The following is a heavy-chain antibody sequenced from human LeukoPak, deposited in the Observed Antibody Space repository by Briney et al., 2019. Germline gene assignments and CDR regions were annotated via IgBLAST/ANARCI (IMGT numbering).Heavy chain of an antibody. CDR1: GFTFSDYY. Sequence: GGSLRLSCAASGFTFSDYYMSWIRQAPGKGLEWVSYISSSGSTIYYADSVKGRFTISRDNAKNSLYLQMNSLRAEDTAVYYCARATVPYYYYYYMDVWGKGTTVTVSS. CDR2: ISSSGSTI. D-gene: IGHD4-11*01. V-gene: IGHV3-11*04. CDR3: ARATVPYYYYYYMDV. J-gene: IGHJ6*03.